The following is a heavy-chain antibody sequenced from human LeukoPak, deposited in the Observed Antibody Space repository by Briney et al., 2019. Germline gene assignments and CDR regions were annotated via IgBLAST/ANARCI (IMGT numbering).Heavy chain of an antibody. CDR2: INHSGST. J-gene: IGHJ5*02. D-gene: IGHD3-3*01. CDR3: ARGGQYYDFWSGYYGANWFDP. Sequence: SETLSLTCAVYGGSFSGYYWSWIRQPPGKGLEWIGEINHSGSTNYNPSLKSRVTISVDTSKNQFSLKLSSVTAADTAVYFCARGGQYYDFWSGYYGANWFDPWGQGTLVTVSS. V-gene: IGHV4-34*01. CDR1: GGSFSGYY.